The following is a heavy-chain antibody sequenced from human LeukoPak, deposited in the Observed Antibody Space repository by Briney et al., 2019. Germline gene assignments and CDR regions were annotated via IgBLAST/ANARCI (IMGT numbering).Heavy chain of an antibody. CDR2: IYTSGST. CDR3: ARDNGYYHDSSGLSTDAFDI. J-gene: IGHJ3*02. CDR1: GGSISSYY. D-gene: IGHD3-22*01. Sequence: SETLSLTCTVSGGSISSYYWSWIRQPAGKGLEWIGRIYTSGSTNYNPSLKSRVTMSVDTSKNQFSLKLSSVTAADTAVYYCARDNGYYHDSSGLSTDAFDIWGQGTMVTVSS. V-gene: IGHV4-4*07.